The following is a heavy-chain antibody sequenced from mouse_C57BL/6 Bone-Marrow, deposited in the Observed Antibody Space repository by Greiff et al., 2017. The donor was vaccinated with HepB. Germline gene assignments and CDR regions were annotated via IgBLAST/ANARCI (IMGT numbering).Heavy chain of an antibody. CDR2: IRLKSDNYAT. V-gene: IGHV6-3*01. D-gene: IGHD1-1*01. J-gene: IGHJ4*01. CDR3: TAFITTVVARDYAMDY. CDR1: GFTFSNYW. Sequence: EVKVVDSGGGLVQPGGSMKLSCVASGFTFSNYWMNWVRQSPEKGLEWVAQIRLKSDNYATHYAESVKGRFTISRDDSTSSVYLQMNNLRAEDTGIYYCTAFITTVVARDYAMDYWGQGTSVTVSS.